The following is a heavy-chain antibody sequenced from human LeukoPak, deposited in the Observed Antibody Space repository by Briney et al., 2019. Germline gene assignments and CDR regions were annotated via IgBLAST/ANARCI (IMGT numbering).Heavy chain of an antibody. V-gene: IGHV3-30-3*01. Sequence: GGSLRLSCAASDFIFSNYVMHWIRQAPGKGLQWVAVISYDGNTIHYADSVKGRFIISRDTSKNTLYLQMNSLRAEDTAVYYCARSGGLQKFDYWGQGTLVTVSS. J-gene: IGHJ4*02. CDR2: ISYDGNTI. D-gene: IGHD4-11*01. CDR3: ARSGGLQKFDY. CDR1: DFIFSNYV.